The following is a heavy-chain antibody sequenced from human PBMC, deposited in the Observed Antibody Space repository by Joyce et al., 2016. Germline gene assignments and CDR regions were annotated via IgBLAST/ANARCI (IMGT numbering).Heavy chain of an antibody. J-gene: IGHJ4*02. V-gene: IGHV3-15*01. CDR2: IKSKNDGGTL. CDR3: TTDPRY. Sequence: VQLVESGGGLVQPGESLRLSCGVSGLTFRTTWVSWVRQAPGKGLEWIGRIKSKNDGGTLDYIETVKGRFTLSRDDSTNTVYLQMDSLKIEDTAMYYCTTDPRYWGRGTLVTVSS. CDR1: GLTFRTTW.